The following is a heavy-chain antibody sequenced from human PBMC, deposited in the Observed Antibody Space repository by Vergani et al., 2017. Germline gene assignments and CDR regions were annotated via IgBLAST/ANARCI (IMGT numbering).Heavy chain of an antibody. Sequence: QVQLVQSGAEVKKPGSSVKVSCKASGGTFSSYAISWVRQAPGQGLEWMGGIIPIFGTANYAQKFQGRVTITADESTSTAYMELSSLRSEDTAVYYCARDYLKRGYSGYDRSPHNGFDPWGQGTLVTVSS. V-gene: IGHV1-69*01. J-gene: IGHJ5*02. D-gene: IGHD5-12*01. CDR2: IIPIFGTA. CDR1: GGTFSSYA. CDR3: ARDYLKRGYSGYDRSPHNGFDP.